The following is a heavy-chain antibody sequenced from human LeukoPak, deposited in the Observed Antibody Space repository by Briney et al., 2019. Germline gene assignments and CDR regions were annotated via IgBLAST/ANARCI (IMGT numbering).Heavy chain of an antibody. CDR1: GGTFSIYA. Sequence: ASVKVSCKASGGTFSIYAISWVRQAPGQGLEWMGGIIPIFGTANFAQKFQGRATITADESTSTAYMELSSLRSEDTAVYYCARSWYYYDSSGYYTAEYFQHWGQGTLVTVSS. J-gene: IGHJ1*01. CDR3: ARSWYYYDSSGYYTAEYFQH. V-gene: IGHV1-69*13. D-gene: IGHD3-22*01. CDR2: IIPIFGTA.